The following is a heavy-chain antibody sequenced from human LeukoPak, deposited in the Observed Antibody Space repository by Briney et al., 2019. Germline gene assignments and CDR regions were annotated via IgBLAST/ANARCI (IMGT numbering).Heavy chain of an antibody. J-gene: IGHJ4*02. CDR1: GFTFSSYS. D-gene: IGHD2-15*01. V-gene: IGHV3-48*02. CDR3: ARGRKIVVVVAASRGEFDY. Sequence: GGSLRLSCAASGFTFSSYSMNWVREAPGKGLEWVSYISSSSSTIYYADSVKGRFTISRDNAKNSLYLQMNSLRDEDTAVYYCARGRKIVVVVAASRGEFDYWGQGTLVTVSS. CDR2: ISSSSSTI.